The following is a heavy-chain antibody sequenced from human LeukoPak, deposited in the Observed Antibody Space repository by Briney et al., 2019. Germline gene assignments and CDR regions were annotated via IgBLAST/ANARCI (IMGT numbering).Heavy chain of an antibody. CDR1: GYTFTSYY. CDR3: ARVRGYGRSVDAFDI. J-gene: IGHJ3*02. CDR2: INPSGGST. Sequence: ASVKVSCKASGYTFTSYYMHWVRQAPGRGLEWMGIINPSGGSTSYAQKFQGRVTMTRDMSTSTVYMELSSLRSEDTAVYYCARVRGYGRSVDAFDIWGQGTMVTVSS. V-gene: IGHV1-46*01. D-gene: IGHD5-12*01.